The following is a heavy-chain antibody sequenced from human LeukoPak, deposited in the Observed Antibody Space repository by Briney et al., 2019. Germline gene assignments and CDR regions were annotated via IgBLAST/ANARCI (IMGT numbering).Heavy chain of an antibody. CDR3: ARNGGSSYFDL. D-gene: IGHD2-15*01. J-gene: IGHJ2*01. Sequence: PGGSLRLSCTASGFTFRNYAMNWVRQAPGKGLDWVSDVRGGGGFSIYADSVKGRFTVSRDNSKNTMYLQIDNLRAEDTANYYCARNGGSSYFDLWGRGTLVTVSS. CDR2: VRGGGGFS. V-gene: IGHV3-23*01. CDR1: GFTFRNYA.